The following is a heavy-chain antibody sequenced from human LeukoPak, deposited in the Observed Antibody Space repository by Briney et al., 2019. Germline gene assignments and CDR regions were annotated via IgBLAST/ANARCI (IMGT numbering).Heavy chain of an antibody. V-gene: IGHV4-31*03. J-gene: IGHJ4*02. CDR3: ARRGDCSSTSCSTDY. D-gene: IGHD2-2*01. CDR2: IYYSGST. Sequence: SQTLSLTCTVSGGSISSGGYYWSWIRQHPGKGLEWIGYIYYSGSTYYNPSLKSRVTISVDTSKNQFSLKLSSVTAADTAVYYCARRGDCSSTSCSTDYWGQGTLVTVSS. CDR1: GGSISSGGYY.